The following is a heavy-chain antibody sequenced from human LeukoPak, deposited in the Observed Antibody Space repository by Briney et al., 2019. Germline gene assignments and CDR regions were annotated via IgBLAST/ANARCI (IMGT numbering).Heavy chain of an antibody. CDR1: GFTVSSNY. CDR3: ARGMGSGWYFDY. Sequence: GDSLRLSCAASGFTVSSNYLSWVRQAPGKGLEWVSVIYSGGSTYYADSVKGRFTISRDNSKNTLYLQMNSLRAEDTAVYYCARGMGSGWYFDYWGQGTLVTVSS. D-gene: IGHD6-19*01. V-gene: IGHV3-53*01. J-gene: IGHJ4*02. CDR2: IYSGGST.